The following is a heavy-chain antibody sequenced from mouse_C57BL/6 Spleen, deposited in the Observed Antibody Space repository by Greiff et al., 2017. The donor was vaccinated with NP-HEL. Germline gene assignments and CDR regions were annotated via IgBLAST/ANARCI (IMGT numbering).Heavy chain of an antibody. CDR3: ARPGSSYDYAMDY. CDR1: GYAFSSSW. CDR2: IYPGDGDT. V-gene: IGHV1-82*01. Sequence: QVQLKESGPELVKPGASVKISCKASGYAFSSSWMNWVKQRPGKGLEWIGRIYPGDGDTNYNGKFKGKATLTADKSSSTAYMQLSSLTSEDSAVYFCARPGSSYDYAMDYWGQGTSVTVSS. D-gene: IGHD1-1*01. J-gene: IGHJ4*01.